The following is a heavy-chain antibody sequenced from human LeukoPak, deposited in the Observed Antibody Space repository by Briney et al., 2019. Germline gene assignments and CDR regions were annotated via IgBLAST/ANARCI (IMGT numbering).Heavy chain of an antibody. CDR1: GFTFSSYA. D-gene: IGHD2-2*01. Sequence: GGSLRLSCAASGFTFSSYAMSWVRQAPGKGLEWVSSISGSGGSKYFADSVTGRFTISRDISMNTLYLQMNSLRAEDTAVYYCAKAGGFCSGTSCSTDSWGQGTLVTVSS. CDR3: AKAGGFCSGTSCSTDS. V-gene: IGHV3-23*01. CDR2: ISGSGGSK. J-gene: IGHJ4*02.